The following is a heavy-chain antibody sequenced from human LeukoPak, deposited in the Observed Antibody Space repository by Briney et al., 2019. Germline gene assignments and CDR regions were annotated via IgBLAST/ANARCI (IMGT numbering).Heavy chain of an antibody. J-gene: IGHJ4*02. CDR1: GGSVSSGSYY. D-gene: IGHD3-22*01. CDR3: ASLRSDSSGYYNLRIDY. Sequence: SETLSLTCTVSGGSVSSGSYYWSWIRQPPGKGLEWIGYIYYSGSTNYNPSLKSRVTISVDSSKNQFSLKLSSVTAADMAVYYCASLRSDSSGYYNLRIDYWGQGTLVIVSS. CDR2: IYYSGST. V-gene: IGHV4-61*01.